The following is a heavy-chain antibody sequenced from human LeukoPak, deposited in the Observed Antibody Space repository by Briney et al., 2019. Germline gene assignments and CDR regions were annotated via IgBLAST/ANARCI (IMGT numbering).Heavy chain of an antibody. V-gene: IGHV5-51*01. CDR1: GYSINNYW. CDR2: IYPADSDI. J-gene: IGHJ5*02. CDR3: ARQEYCSGGSCYTWFDP. D-gene: IGHD2-15*01. Sequence: GESLKISCKGSGYSINNYWIGWVRQMPGQGLEWMGIIYPADSDIRYSPSFQGQVTISADKSISTAYLRWSSLKASDTAMYYCARQEYCSGGSCYTWFDPWGQGTLVTVSS.